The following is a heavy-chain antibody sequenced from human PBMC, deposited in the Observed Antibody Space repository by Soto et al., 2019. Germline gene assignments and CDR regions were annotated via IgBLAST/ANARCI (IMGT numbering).Heavy chain of an antibody. CDR1: GGSISSSSYS. CDR3: ARHGGYCSSTSCPFQH. D-gene: IGHD2-2*01. CDR2: IYYSGST. J-gene: IGHJ1*01. Sequence: SETLSLTCSVAGGSISSSSYSWGWIRQPPGKGLEWIGTIYYSGSTHYNPSLEGRVAISADTPNNQLSLRLSSVTAADTAVYYCARHGGYCSSTSCPFQHWGQGTLVTVS. V-gene: IGHV4-39*01.